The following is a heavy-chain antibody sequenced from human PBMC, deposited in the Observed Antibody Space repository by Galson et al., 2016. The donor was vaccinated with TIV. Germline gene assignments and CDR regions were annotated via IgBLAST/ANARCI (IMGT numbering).Heavy chain of an antibody. D-gene: IGHD3-3*01. Sequence: SLRLSCAASGFTFSVYNMNWVRQAPGKGLEWISYASTTSSLIYYADSVRGRFTISRDNAKNSLYLQMNSLRADDTAVYYCARDGHDFWSGGANTLDYWGQGTLVTVSS. CDR3: ARDGHDFWSGGANTLDY. V-gene: IGHV3-48*01. J-gene: IGHJ4*02. CDR1: GFTFSVYN. CDR2: ASTTSSLI.